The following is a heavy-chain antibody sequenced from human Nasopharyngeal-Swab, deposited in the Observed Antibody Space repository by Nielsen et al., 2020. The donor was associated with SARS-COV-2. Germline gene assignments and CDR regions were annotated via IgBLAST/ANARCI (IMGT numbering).Heavy chain of an antibody. J-gene: IGHJ3*02. V-gene: IGHV3-9*01. CDR1: GFTFDDYG. Sequence: GGSLRLSCAASGFTFDDYGMHWVRQAPGKGLEWVSGISWDGLTIGYADSVKGRFAISRDNSKNTLYLQMNSLRAEDTAVYYCAKKLENILRYFDWLLDAFDIWGQGTMVTVSS. CDR3: AKKLENILRYFDWLLDAFDI. CDR2: ISWDGLTI. D-gene: IGHD3-9*01.